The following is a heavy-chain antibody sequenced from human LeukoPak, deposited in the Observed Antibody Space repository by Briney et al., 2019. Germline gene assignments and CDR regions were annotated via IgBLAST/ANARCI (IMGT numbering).Heavy chain of an antibody. D-gene: IGHD2/OR15-2a*01. CDR1: GFTFSSYA. J-gene: IGHJ4*02. V-gene: IGHV3-23*01. Sequence: GGSLRLSCAASGFTFSSYAMSWVRQAPGKGLDWVSGISGSGGNTYYADSVKGRFTISRDNSKNTLYLQMNSLRAEDTAVYYCATSLSRNFDYWGQGTLVTVSS. CDR3: ATSLSRNFDY. CDR2: ISGSGGNT.